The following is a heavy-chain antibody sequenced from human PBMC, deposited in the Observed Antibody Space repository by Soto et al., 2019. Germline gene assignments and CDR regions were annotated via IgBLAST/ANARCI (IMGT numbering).Heavy chain of an antibody. CDR3: ARGAGQLLSDYGMDV. CDR1: GYTFTSYY. J-gene: IGHJ6*02. V-gene: IGHV1-46*01. CDR2: INPSGGST. Sequence: AASVKVSCKASGYTFTSYYMHWVRQAPGQGLEWMGIINPSGGSTSYAQKFQGRVTMTRDTSTSTVYMELSSLRSEDTAVYYCARGAGQLLSDYGMDVWGQGTTVTVSS. D-gene: IGHD2-2*01.